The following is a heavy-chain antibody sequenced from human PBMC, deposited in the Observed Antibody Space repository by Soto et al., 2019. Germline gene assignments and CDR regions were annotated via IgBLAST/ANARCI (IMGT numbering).Heavy chain of an antibody. J-gene: IGHJ4*01. D-gene: IGHD3-10*01. CDR1: GFTFSNYA. CDR2: ISENGGST. Sequence: PKGSLRLSCAASGFTFSNYAMSWVRQAPEKGLEWVSAISENGGSTYYADSVKGRFTISRDNSKSALSLQMNSLRAEDTAVYYCSIRTSGPRGHLNDYRGHGPLVTVS. CDR3: SIRTSGPRGHLNDY. V-gene: IGHV3-23*01.